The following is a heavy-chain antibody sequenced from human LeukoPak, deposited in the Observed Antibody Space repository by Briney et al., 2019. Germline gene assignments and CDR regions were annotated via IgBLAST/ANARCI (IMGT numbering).Heavy chain of an antibody. CDR2: IIPIFGTA. D-gene: IGHD3-10*01. Sequence: SVKVSCKASGGTFSSYAISWVRQAPGQGLEWMGGIIPIFGTANYAQKFQGRVTITTDESTSTAYMELSSLRSEDTAVYYCATDPYGSGSYSRYWGQGTLVTVSS. CDR1: GGTFSSYA. V-gene: IGHV1-69*05. J-gene: IGHJ4*02. CDR3: ATDPYGSGSYSRY.